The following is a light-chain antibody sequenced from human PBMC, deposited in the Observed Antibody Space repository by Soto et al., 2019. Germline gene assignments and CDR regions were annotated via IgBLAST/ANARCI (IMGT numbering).Light chain of an antibody. CDR3: QQTYRTPPT. CDR2: TAS. V-gene: IGKV1-39*01. CDR1: QSINSY. J-gene: IGKJ1*01. Sequence: DIQMTQSPSSLSASVGDRVTITCRASQSINSYLNWYQLKPGKAPKLLIYTASSLESGVPSRFSGSGSGTDFTLTISSLQPEDFATYSCQQTYRTPPTFGQGTNVEIK.